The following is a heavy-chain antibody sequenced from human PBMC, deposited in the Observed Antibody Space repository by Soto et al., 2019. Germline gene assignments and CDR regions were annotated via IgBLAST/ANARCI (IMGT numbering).Heavy chain of an antibody. D-gene: IGHD2-2*01. CDR3: ARIKVHSYQIHRDMDV. V-gene: IGHV2-26*01. J-gene: IGHJ6*02. CDR2: IFSDNER. Sequence: SGPTLVNPPETLTLTCTVSGFSLTTGKMGVSWIRQPPGKALEWLAHIFSDNERSYSTSLQGRLTISKDTSGSQVVLSMTNVDPVDTATYYCARIKVHSYQIHRDMDVWGQGTTVTVSS. CDR1: GFSLTTGKMG.